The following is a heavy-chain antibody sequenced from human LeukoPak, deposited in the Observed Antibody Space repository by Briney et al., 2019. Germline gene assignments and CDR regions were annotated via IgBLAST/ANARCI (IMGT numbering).Heavy chain of an antibody. CDR2: IYTSGST. J-gene: IGHJ6*02. CDR1: GGSISSGSYY. V-gene: IGHV4-61*02. CDR3: ARDLASSGWYPCYYYGMDV. D-gene: IGHD6-19*01. Sequence: SQTLSLTCTVSGGSISSGSYYWSWIRQPAGKGLEWIGRIYTSGSTNYNPSLKSRVTISVDTSKNQFSLKLSSVTAADTAVYYCARDLASSGWYPCYYYGMDVWGQGTTVTVSS.